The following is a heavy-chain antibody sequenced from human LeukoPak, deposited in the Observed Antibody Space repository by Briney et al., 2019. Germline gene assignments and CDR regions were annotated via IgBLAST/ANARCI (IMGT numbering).Heavy chain of an antibody. CDR1: GGSISSGSYY. Sequence: SQTLSLTCTVSGGSISSGSYYWSWIRQPAGKGLEWIGYIYYSGSTNYNPSLKSRVTISVDTSKNQFSLKLSSVTAADTAVYYCARASPGFSRIPYYYYYYYMDVWGKGTTVTVSS. CDR3: ARASPGFSRIPYYYYYYYMDV. CDR2: IYYSGST. D-gene: IGHD2-15*01. J-gene: IGHJ6*03. V-gene: IGHV4-61*10.